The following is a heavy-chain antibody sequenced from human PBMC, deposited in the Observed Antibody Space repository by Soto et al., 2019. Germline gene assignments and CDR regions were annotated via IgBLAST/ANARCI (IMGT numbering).Heavy chain of an antibody. D-gene: IGHD5-12*01. CDR1: GFTFSGSA. Sequence: EVQLVESGGGLVQPGGSLKLSCAASGFTFSGSAMHWVRQASGKGLEWVGRIRSKANSYATAYAASVKGRCTISRDDSKNTAYLQMNSLTTEDTAVYYCTSNPYSGYDINDYWGQGTLITVSS. J-gene: IGHJ4*02. CDR3: TSNPYSGYDINDY. CDR2: IRSKANSYAT. V-gene: IGHV3-73*02.